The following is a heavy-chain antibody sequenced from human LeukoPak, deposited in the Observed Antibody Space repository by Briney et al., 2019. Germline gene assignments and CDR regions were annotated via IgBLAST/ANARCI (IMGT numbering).Heavy chain of an antibody. D-gene: IGHD3-9*01. J-gene: IGHJ4*02. V-gene: IGHV3-23*01. CDR1: GFTFSSYA. CDR3: ARPRYYDTSRSGNYFDY. Sequence: GGSLRLSCAASGFTFSSYAMSWVRQAPGKGLEWVSAISGSGGSTYYADSVKGRFTISRDNSKNTLYLQMNSLRAEDTAIYYCARPRYYDTSRSGNYFDYWGQGTLVTVSS. CDR2: ISGSGGST.